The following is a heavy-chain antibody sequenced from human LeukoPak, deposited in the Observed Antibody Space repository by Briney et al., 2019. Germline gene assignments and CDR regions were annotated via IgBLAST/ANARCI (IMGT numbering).Heavy chain of an antibody. D-gene: IGHD5-24*01. CDR3: ARSNYPYYYYYMDV. Sequence: SETLSLTCAVSGGSITSYYWSWTRQPPGKGLEWIGCITYSGSTNYNPSLKSRVTISVDTSKNQFSLKLSSVTAADTAVYYCARSNYPYYYYYMDVWGKGTTVTVSS. J-gene: IGHJ6*03. CDR1: GGSITSYY. V-gene: IGHV4-59*01. CDR2: ITYSGST.